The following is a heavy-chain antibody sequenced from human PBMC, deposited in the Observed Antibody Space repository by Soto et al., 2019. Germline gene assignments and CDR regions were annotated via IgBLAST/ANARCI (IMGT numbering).Heavy chain of an antibody. V-gene: IGHV3-23*01. CDR1: GFTFSSYA. Sequence: EVQLLESGGGLVQPGGSLSLSCAASGFTFSSYAMNWVRQAPGKRLEWVSVISGGGGNTYYADSVEGRFTISRDNSKNTLYLQMNSLRVEDTAIYYCAKGGAVRGLKGGNLDYWGQGTLVTVSP. CDR2: ISGGGGNT. D-gene: IGHD3-10*01. CDR3: AKGGAVRGLKGGNLDY. J-gene: IGHJ4*02.